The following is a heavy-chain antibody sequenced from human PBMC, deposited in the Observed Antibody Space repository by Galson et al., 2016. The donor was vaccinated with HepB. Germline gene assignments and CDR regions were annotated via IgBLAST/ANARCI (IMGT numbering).Heavy chain of an antibody. CDR3: ASVLVTATPDY. J-gene: IGHJ4*02. Sequence: SLRLSCAASGFTFVTYAMYWVRQAPGKGLEWVALISFDGGKITYAESVKGRFTISRDNSKNALYLQMNSLGAEDTAVYYCASVLVTATPDYWGQGTLVNVSS. V-gene: IGHV3-30-3*01. CDR1: GFTFVTYA. D-gene: IGHD2-15*01. CDR2: ISFDGGKI.